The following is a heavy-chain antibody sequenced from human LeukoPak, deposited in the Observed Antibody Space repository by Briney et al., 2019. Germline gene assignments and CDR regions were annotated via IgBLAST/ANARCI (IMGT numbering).Heavy chain of an antibody. Sequence: GGSLRLSCAASGFTFSSYAMSWVRQAPGKGLEWVSAISGSGGSTYYADSVKGRFTISRDNSKNTLYLQMNSLRAEDTAVYYCAKGLSYDFWSGYYTNDYWGQGTLVTVSS. J-gene: IGHJ4*02. CDR3: AKGLSYDFWSGYYTNDY. CDR1: GFTFSSYA. V-gene: IGHV3-23*01. CDR2: ISGSGGST. D-gene: IGHD3-3*01.